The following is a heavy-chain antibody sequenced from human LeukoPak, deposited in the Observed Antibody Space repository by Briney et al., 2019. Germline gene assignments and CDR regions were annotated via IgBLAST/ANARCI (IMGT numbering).Heavy chain of an antibody. CDR3: ARARIQLWFGN. CDR1: GGSISSGDYY. V-gene: IGHV4-30-4*01. Sequence: TLSLTCTVSGGSISSGDYYWSWIRQPPGKGLEWIGYIYYSGSTYYNPSLKSRVTISVDTSKNQFSLKLSSVTAADTAVYYCARARIQLWFGNWGQGTLVTVSS. CDR2: IYYSGST. J-gene: IGHJ4*02. D-gene: IGHD5-18*01.